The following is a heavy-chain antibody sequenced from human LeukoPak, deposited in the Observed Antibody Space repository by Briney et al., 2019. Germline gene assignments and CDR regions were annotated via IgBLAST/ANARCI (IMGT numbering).Heavy chain of an antibody. Sequence: SETLSLTCTVSGDSISSSSSYWGWIRQPPGEGLEWIGYIYYSGSTNYNPSLKSRVTISVDTSKNQFSLKLSSVTAADTAVYYCARVFYDDILTGISPLDVWGKGTTVTVSS. CDR3: ARVFYDDILTGISPLDV. D-gene: IGHD3-9*01. J-gene: IGHJ6*04. CDR1: GDSISSSSSY. CDR2: IYYSGST. V-gene: IGHV4-61*05.